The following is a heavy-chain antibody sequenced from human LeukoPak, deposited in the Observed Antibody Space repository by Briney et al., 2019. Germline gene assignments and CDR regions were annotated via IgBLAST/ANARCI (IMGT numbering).Heavy chain of an antibody. J-gene: IGHJ4*02. CDR2: FYYSGST. CDR1: GGSITSSSYY. Sequence: SETLSLTCTVSGGSITSSSYYWGWIRQPPGKGLQWIGSFYYSGSTYYNPSLKSRVTIYVDTSKNQFSLKLSSVTAADTAVYYCARGVKLDAGQIDYWGQGTLVTVSS. D-gene: IGHD6-13*01. V-gene: IGHV4-39*07. CDR3: ARGVKLDAGQIDY.